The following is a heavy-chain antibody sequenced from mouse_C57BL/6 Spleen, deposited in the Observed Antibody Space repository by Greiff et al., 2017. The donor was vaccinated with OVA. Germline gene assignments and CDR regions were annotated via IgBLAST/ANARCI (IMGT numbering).Heavy chain of an antibody. Sequence: EVKVVESGGGLVKPGGSLKLSCAASGFTFSSYAMSWVRQTPEKRLEWVATISDGGSYTYYPDNVKGRFTISRDNAKNNLYLQMSHLKSEDTAMYYCARWDGYYAWFAYWGQGTLVTVSA. J-gene: IGHJ3*01. D-gene: IGHD2-3*01. CDR3: ARWDGYYAWFAY. CDR1: GFTFSSYA. CDR2: ISDGGSYT. V-gene: IGHV5-4*03.